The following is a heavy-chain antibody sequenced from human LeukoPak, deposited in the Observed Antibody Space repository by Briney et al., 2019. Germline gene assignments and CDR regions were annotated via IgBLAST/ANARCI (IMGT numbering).Heavy chain of an antibody. CDR3: ARAYDGSGSYSDYYMDV. J-gene: IGHJ6*03. CDR1: DGSINSFY. D-gene: IGHD3-10*01. V-gene: IGHV4-59*01. CDR2: IYYSGST. Sequence: PSETLSLTCTVSDGSINSFYWSWIRQPPGKGLEWIGYIYYSGSTNYNPSLKSRVTISVDTSKNQFSLKLSSVTAADTAVYYCARAYDGSGSYSDYYMDVWGKGTTVTISS.